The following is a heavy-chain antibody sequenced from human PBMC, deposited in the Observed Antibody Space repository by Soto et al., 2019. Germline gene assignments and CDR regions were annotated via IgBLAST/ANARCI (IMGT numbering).Heavy chain of an antibody. D-gene: IGHD3-3*01. Sequence: GGSLRLSCAASGFTFHLYAMHWVRQTPGKGLEWVSGISWNSANIGYADSVKGRFTISRDNAKNSLYLQMNSLRAEDTAVYYCAKLYYDFWSGYYGGMDVWGQGTTVTVSS. CDR1: GFTFHLYA. V-gene: IGHV3-9*01. CDR2: ISWNSANI. CDR3: AKLYYDFWSGYYGGMDV. J-gene: IGHJ6*02.